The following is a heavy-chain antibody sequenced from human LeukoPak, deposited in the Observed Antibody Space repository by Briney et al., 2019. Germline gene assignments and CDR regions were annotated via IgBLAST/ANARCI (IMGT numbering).Heavy chain of an antibody. V-gene: IGHV3-74*01. CDR3: TRDLMDYDVSTGLHHYYMDV. Sequence: PGGSLRLSCAASGFSFRSYWMHWVRQAPRKGLVWVSRINGDGRNINYADSVRGRFTISRDNAKNTLYLQMNTLRVEDTAVYYCTRDLMDYDVSTGLHHYYMDVWGQGTTVTVSS. CDR2: INGDGRNI. CDR1: GFSFRSYW. J-gene: IGHJ6*02. D-gene: IGHD3-9*01.